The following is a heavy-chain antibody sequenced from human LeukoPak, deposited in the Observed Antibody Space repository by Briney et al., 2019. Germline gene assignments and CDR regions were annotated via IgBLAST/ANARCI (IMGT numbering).Heavy chain of an antibody. D-gene: IGHD2-8*02. CDR3: ARDPLGGGV. CDR1: GGSISSSSSY. Sequence: SETLSLTCTVSGGSISSSSSYWGWIRQPPGKGLEWIGSIYYSGSTYYNPSLNSRVTISVDTSKNQFSLRLSSVTAAHTAVYFCARDPLGGGVWGQGTRVTVSA. J-gene: IGHJ4*02. V-gene: IGHV4-39*07. CDR2: IYYSGST.